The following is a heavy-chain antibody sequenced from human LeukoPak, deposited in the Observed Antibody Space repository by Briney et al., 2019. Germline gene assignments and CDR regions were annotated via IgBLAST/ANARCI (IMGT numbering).Heavy chain of an antibody. J-gene: IGHJ4*02. V-gene: IGHV3-30*02. CDR3: AKDDPKAYFDY. CDR1: GFTFNSYG. CDR2: IRSDESTK. Sequence: GGSLRLSCAASGFTFNSYGMDWVRQAPGKGLEWVAFIRSDESTKYYADSVKGRFTISRDNSKNTVYLQMNSLRAEDTAVYYCAKDDPKAYFDYWGQGNLVTVSS.